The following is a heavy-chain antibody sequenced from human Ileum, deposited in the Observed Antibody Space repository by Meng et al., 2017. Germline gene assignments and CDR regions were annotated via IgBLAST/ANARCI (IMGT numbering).Heavy chain of an antibody. J-gene: IGHJ5*01. CDR2: IYYSGST. CDR3: ARRSGAYDS. Sequence: QLQLQESGSGLVKPSQTLSLTCSVSGGSITSGGYSWSWIRQSPGKGLEWIGYIYYSGSTYYSPSLKSRVTISLDRSKSQFSLQLNSVTAADTAVYYCARRSGAYDSWGQGTLVTVFS. V-gene: IGHV4-30-2*06. D-gene: IGHD6-19*01. CDR1: GGSITSGGYS.